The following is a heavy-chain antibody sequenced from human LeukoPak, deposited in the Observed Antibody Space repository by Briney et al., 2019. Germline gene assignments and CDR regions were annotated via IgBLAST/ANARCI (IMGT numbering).Heavy chain of an antibody. CDR1: GGSIRSYY. CDR2: IYYSGST. Sequence: PSETLSLTCTVSGGSIRSYYWSWIRQPPGKGLEWIGSIYYSGSTYYNPSLKSRVTISVDTSKNQFSLKLSSVTAADTAVYYCAREPMGLAAGWFDPWGQGTLVTVSS. V-gene: IGHV4-39*07. CDR3: AREPMGLAAGWFDP. D-gene: IGHD6-13*01. J-gene: IGHJ5*02.